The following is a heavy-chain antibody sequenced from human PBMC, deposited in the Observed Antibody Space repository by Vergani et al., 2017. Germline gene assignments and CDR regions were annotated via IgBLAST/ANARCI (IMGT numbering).Heavy chain of an antibody. CDR3: ARGYYYDNSGDRNVLDI. V-gene: IGHV1-2*02. Sequence: QVQLVQSGAEVKKPGASVKVSCKTSGYIFTGYSMHWVRQAPGQGLEWMGWINPKGGDTKYAQKFQGRVTMTRDTSINTAYMELSRLRSDDTAVYYCARGYYYDNSGDRNVLDIWGQGTVVTVSS. D-gene: IGHD3-22*01. CDR1: GYIFTGYS. CDR2: INPKGGDT. J-gene: IGHJ3*02.